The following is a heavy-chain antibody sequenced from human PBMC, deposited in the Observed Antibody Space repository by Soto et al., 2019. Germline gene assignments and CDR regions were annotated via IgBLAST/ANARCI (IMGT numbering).Heavy chain of an antibody. Sequence: SETLSLTCTVSGGSISSYYWSWIRQPPGKGLEWIGYIYYSGSTNYNPSLKSRVTISVDTSKNQFSLKLSSVTAADTAVYYCARGAHYYDSSGYHEYFQHWGQGTLVTVSS. CDR1: GGSISSYY. J-gene: IGHJ1*01. CDR2: IYYSGST. D-gene: IGHD3-22*01. V-gene: IGHV4-59*01. CDR3: ARGAHYYDSSGYHEYFQH.